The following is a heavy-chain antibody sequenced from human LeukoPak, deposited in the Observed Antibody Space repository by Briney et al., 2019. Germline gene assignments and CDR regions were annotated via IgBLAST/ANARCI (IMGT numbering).Heavy chain of an antibody. V-gene: IGHV1-2*02. D-gene: IGHD2-15*01. CDR1: GYTFTGYY. CDR2: INPNSGGT. Sequence: AASVTVSCKASGYTFTGYYMHWVRQAPGQGREWMGWINPNSGGTNSAQKFQGRVTMTRDTSISTDYMELTRLRSDDTAVYYCAREDIYCSAGSCYLDYWGQGTLVSVSS. CDR3: AREDIYCSAGSCYLDY. J-gene: IGHJ4*02.